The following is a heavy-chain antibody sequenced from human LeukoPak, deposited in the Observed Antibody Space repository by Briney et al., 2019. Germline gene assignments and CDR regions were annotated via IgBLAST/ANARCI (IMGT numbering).Heavy chain of an antibody. D-gene: IGHD3-22*01. Sequence: SETLSLTCTVSGGSINFYYWSWIRQPPGKGLEWIGSIYYSGSPYYNPSLKSRVTTSVDTSKNQFSLKLSSVTAADTAVYYCARVGSDYDSSAYTDAFDIWGRGTMVTVSS. J-gene: IGHJ3*02. CDR2: IYYSGSP. CDR3: ARVGSDYDSSAYTDAFDI. V-gene: IGHV4-59*12. CDR1: GGSINFYY.